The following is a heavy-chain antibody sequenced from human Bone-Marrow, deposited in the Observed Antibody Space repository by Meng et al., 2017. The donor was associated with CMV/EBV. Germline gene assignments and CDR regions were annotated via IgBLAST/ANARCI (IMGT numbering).Heavy chain of an antibody. Sequence: GESLKISCAASGFTFSSYSMNWVRQAPGKGLEWVSSISSSSSYIYYADSVKGRFTISRDNAKNSLYLQMNSLRAEDTAVYYCARDRSYGAGFDYWGQGTLVTVSS. CDR2: ISSSSSYI. V-gene: IGHV3-21*01. CDR1: GFTFSSYS. CDR3: ARDRSYGAGFDY. J-gene: IGHJ4*02. D-gene: IGHD5-18*01.